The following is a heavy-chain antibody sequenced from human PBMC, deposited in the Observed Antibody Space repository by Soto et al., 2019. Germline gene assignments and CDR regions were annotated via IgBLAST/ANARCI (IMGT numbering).Heavy chain of an antibody. CDR1: GYSFTSYW. CDR3: ARQGEWEPHYYYYGMDV. V-gene: IGHV5-51*01. J-gene: IGHJ6*02. CDR2: IYPGDSDT. Sequence: GESLKISCKGSGYSFTSYWIGWVRQMPGKGLEWMGIIYPGDSDTRYSPAFQGQVTISADKSISTAYLQWSSLKASDTAMYYCARQGEWEPHYYYYGMDVWGQGTTVTVSS. D-gene: IGHD1-26*01.